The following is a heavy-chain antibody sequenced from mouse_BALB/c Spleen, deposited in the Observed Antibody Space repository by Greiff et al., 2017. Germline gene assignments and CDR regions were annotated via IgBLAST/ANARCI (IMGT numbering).Heavy chain of an antibody. CDR2: ISYSGST. Sequence: DVKLQESGPGLVKPSQSLSLTCTVTGYSITSYYAWYWIRQFPGNELEWMGYISYSGSTSYNASLKSRISITRDTSKNQFFLQLNSVTTEDTATYYCARGWDEGRFDDWGEGTTLTVSS. CDR3: ARGWDEGRFDD. J-gene: IGHJ2*01. CDR1: GYSITSYYA. V-gene: IGHV3-2*02. D-gene: IGHD4-1*01.